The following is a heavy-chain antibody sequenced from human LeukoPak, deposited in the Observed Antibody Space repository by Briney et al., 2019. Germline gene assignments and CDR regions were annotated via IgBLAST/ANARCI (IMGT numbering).Heavy chain of an antibody. CDR3: ASPYGDYVFDY. Sequence: GGSLRLSCAASGFTFDDYAMHWVRQAPGKGLEWVSGISWNSGSIGYADSVKGRFTISRDNSKNTLYLQMNSLRAEDTAVYYCASPYGDYVFDYWGQGTLVTVSS. CDR1: GFTFDDYA. J-gene: IGHJ4*02. D-gene: IGHD4-17*01. CDR2: ISWNSGSI. V-gene: IGHV3-9*01.